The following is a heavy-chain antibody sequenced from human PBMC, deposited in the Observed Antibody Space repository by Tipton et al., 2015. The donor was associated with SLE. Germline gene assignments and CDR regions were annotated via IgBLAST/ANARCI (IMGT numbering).Heavy chain of an antibody. V-gene: IGHV3-7*01. CDR2: IKQDGSEK. J-gene: IGHJ6*02. CDR3: ARGEIPGVLTRFIGMDV. CDR1: GFTFRSYW. D-gene: IGHD3-3*01. Sequence: SLRLSCVASGFTFRSYWMSWVRQAPGKGLEWVANIKQDGSEKYYVDSVKGRFTISSDNAKNSLYLQMNSLRAEDTAVDYCARGEIPGVLTRFIGMDVWGQGTTVTVSS.